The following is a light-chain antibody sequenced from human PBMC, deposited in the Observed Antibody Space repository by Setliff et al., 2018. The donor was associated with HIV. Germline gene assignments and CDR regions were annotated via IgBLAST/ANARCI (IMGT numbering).Light chain of an antibody. V-gene: IGLV1-44*01. J-gene: IGLJ3*02. CDR3: ASWDDTINAWV. CDR1: SSNVGSNP. CDR2: SNN. Sequence: QSVLTQPPSASGTPGQRVSISCSGSSSNVGSNPVTWYQHLPGRRPKFLLYSNNQRPPGVPERCSGSKSGTSASLAITGLQSEDEGDYYCASWDDTINAWVFGGGTKVTVL.